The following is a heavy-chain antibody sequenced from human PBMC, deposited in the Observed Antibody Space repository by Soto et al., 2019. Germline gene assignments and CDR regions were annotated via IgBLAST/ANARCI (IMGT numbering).Heavy chain of an antibody. V-gene: IGHV3-48*01. D-gene: IGHD3-9*01. CDR2: ISSSSSTI. CDR1: GFTFSSYG. Sequence: PGGSMRLSCAASGFTFSSYGMNWVRQAPGKGLEWVSYISSSSSTIYYADSVKDRFTISRDNAKNSLYLQMNSLRAEDTAVYYCAREYDILNWFDPWGQGTLLTVSS. CDR3: AREYDILNWFDP. J-gene: IGHJ5*02.